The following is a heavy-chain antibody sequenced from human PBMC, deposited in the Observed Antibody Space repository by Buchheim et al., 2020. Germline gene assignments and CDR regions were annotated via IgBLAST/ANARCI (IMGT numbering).Heavy chain of an antibody. CDR1: GGSISSGGYS. Sequence: QLQLQESGSGLVKPSQTLSLTCAVSGGSISSGGYSWSWIRQPPGKGLEWIGYIYHSGSTYYNPSLKSRVTISVDRSQNQFSLKLSSVTAADTAVYYCASLSVGTYYYYGMDVWGQGTT. D-gene: IGHD2-21*02. J-gene: IGHJ6*02. CDR3: ASLSVGTYYYYGMDV. V-gene: IGHV4-30-2*01. CDR2: IYHSGST.